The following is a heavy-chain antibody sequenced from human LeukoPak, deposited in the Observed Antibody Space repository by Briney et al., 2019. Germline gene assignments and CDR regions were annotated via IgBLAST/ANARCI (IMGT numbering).Heavy chain of an antibody. CDR2: MNPNSGNT. Sequence: GASVKVSCKASGYTFTSYDINWVRQATGQGLEWMGWMNPNSGNTGYAQKFQGRVTITRNTSISTAYMELSSLRSEDTAVYYCARVAGDYYYYYYYMDVWGKGTTVTVSS. V-gene: IGHV1-8*03. J-gene: IGHJ6*03. CDR3: ARVAGDYYYYYYYMDV. CDR1: GYTFTSYD. D-gene: IGHD4-17*01.